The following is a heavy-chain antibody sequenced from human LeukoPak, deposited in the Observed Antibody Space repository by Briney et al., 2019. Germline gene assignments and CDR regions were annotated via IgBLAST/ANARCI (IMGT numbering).Heavy chain of an antibody. Sequence: SETLSLTCTVSGGSISSYYWSWIRQPPGKGLEWIGYIYYSGSTNYNPSLKSRVTISVDTSKNQFSLKLSSVTAADTAVYYCASLPFGYCSSTSCSDAFDIWGQGTMVTVSS. CDR3: ASLPFGYCSSTSCSDAFDI. J-gene: IGHJ3*02. CDR1: GGSISSYY. D-gene: IGHD2-2*01. V-gene: IGHV4-59*08. CDR2: IYYSGST.